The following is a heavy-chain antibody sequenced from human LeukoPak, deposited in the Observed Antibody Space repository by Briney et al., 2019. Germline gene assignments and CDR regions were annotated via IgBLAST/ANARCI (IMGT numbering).Heavy chain of an antibody. D-gene: IGHD6-13*01. CDR1: GFTFSSYG. V-gene: IGHV3-30*18. J-gene: IGHJ4*02. CDR2: ISYDGSNK. Sequence: PGRSLRLSCAASGFTFSSYGMHWVRQAPGKGLEWVAVISYDGSNKYYADSVKGRFTISRDNSKNTLYLQMNSLRAEDTAVYYCAKVMVEGPSSSWYYDYWGQGTLVTVSS. CDR3: AKVMVEGPSSSWYYDY.